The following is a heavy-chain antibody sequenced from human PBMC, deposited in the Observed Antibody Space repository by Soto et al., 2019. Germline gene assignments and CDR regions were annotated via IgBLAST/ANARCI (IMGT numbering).Heavy chain of an antibody. CDR2: IIPIFGTA. Sequence: SVKVSCKASGGTFSSYAISWVRQAPGQGLEWMGGIIPIFGTANYAQKFQGRVTITADKSTSTAYMELSSLRSEDTAVYYCARIYVDTAMAMDYYGMDVWGQGTTVTVSS. CDR3: ARIYVDTAMAMDYYGMDV. CDR1: GGTFSSYA. V-gene: IGHV1-69*06. D-gene: IGHD5-18*01. J-gene: IGHJ6*02.